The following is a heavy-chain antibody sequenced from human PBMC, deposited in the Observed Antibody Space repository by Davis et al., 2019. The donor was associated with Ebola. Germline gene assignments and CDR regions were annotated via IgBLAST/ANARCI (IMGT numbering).Heavy chain of an antibody. J-gene: IGHJ6*04. CDR3: ARRYCSSTSCYLPPELRPSYYYYGMDV. CDR1: GYTFTSYA. D-gene: IGHD2-2*01. CDR2: INAGNGNT. V-gene: IGHV1-3*01. Sequence: ASVKVSCKASGYTFTSYAMHWVRQAPGQRLEWMGWINAGNGNTKYSQKFQGRVTITRDTSASTAYMELSSLRSEDTAVYYCARRYCSSTSCYLPPELRPSYYYYGMDVWGKGTTVTVSS.